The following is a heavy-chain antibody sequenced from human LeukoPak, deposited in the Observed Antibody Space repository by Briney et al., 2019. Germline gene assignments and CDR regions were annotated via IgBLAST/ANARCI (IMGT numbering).Heavy chain of an antibody. Sequence: SQTLSLTCTVSGGSISSGGYYWSWIRQHPGQGLEWIGYIYYSGSTYYNPSLKSRVTISVDTSKNQFSLKLSSVTAADTAVYYCARALGPATGTTYYGMDVWGQGTTVTVSS. CDR1: GGSISSGGYY. CDR2: IYYSGST. CDR3: ARALGPATGTTYYGMDV. V-gene: IGHV4-31*03. D-gene: IGHD1-7*01. J-gene: IGHJ6*02.